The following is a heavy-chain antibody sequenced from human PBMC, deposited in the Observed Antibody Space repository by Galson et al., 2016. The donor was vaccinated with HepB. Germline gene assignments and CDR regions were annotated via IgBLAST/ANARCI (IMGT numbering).Heavy chain of an antibody. V-gene: IGHV1-46*01. CDR3: ARGRHYDGGMVFDY. D-gene: IGHD3-16*01. Sequence: SVKVSCKASGYTFTNWYMHWVRQAPGQGLEWMGIINPTGGDTTYAQKFQGRVTMTRDTSTSTVYMELSSLRSEDTAVYYCARGRHYDGGMVFDYWGQGTLVIVSS. J-gene: IGHJ4*02. CDR2: INPTGGDT. CDR1: GYTFTNWY.